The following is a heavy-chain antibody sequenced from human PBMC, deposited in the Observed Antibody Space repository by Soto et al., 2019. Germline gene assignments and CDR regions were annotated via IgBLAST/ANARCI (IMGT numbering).Heavy chain of an antibody. Sequence: PSETLSLTCTVSGGSISSYYWSWIRQPPGKGLEWIGYIYYSGSTNYNPSLKSRVTISVDTSKNQFSLKLSSVTAADTAVYYCARDLASGDYMYFPWGQGSLVTVPQ. CDR2: IYYSGST. V-gene: IGHV4-59*01. CDR1: GGSISSYY. D-gene: IGHD4-17*01. J-gene: IGHJ5*02. CDR3: ARDLASGDYMYFP.